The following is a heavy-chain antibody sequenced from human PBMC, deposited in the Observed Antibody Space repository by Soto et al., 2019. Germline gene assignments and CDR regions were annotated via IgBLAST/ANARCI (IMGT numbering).Heavy chain of an antibody. Sequence: SVKVSCKASGGTLKNSAISWVRQAPGQGLEWMGGIIPVFGPALYTQKFQGRVTITADESTNTAFLDVSSLRSEDTAVYCCGRGGSWAKVDSWGPGTLVTVSS. D-gene: IGHD6-13*01. CDR2: IIPVFGPA. CDR1: GGTLKNSA. CDR3: GRGGSWAKVDS. V-gene: IGHV1-69*13. J-gene: IGHJ4*02.